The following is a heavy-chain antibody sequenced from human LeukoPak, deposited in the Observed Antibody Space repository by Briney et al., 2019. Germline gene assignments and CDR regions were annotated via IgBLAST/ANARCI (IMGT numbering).Heavy chain of an antibody. CDR3: AKVQGYCSGGSCYYYYMDV. CDR2: ISSSGSTI. CDR1: GFTFSDYY. J-gene: IGHJ6*03. D-gene: IGHD2-15*01. V-gene: IGHV3-11*01. Sequence: GGSLRLSCAASGFTFSDYYMSWIRQAPGKGLEWVSYISSSGSTIYYADSVKGRFTISRDNSKNTLYLQMNSLRAEDTAVYYCAKVQGYCSGGSCYYYYMDVWGKGTTVTVSS.